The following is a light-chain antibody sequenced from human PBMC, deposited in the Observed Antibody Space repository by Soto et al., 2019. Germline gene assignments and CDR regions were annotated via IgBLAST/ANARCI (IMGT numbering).Light chain of an antibody. CDR1: SSDVGGYNY. V-gene: IGLV2-14*01. CDR2: GVT. CDR3: SSYTSSSTLV. J-gene: IGLJ1*01. Sequence: QSVLTQPASVSGSPGQSITVSCTGTSSDVGGYNYVFWYQQHPGKAPKLMIYGVTNRPSGVINRFSGSKSGNTASLTISGLQAEDEADYYCSSYTSSSTLVFGTGTKVTVL.